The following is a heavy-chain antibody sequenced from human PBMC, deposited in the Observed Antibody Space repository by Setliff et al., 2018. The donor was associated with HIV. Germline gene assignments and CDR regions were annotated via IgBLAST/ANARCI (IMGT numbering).Heavy chain of an antibody. CDR2: VCTSGDT. D-gene: IGHD3-10*01. Sequence: PSETLSLTCTVSGGSIKSYSWSWIRQPAGKGLEWIGRVCTSGDTNYNPSLQSRVAMSVDTSKNQFSLNLNSVTAADTALYYCARERVVRGVVDPGTSQIFDNWDQGILVTVSS. CDR1: GGSIKSYS. J-gene: IGHJ4*02. CDR3: ARERVVRGVVDPGTSQIFDN. V-gene: IGHV4-4*07.